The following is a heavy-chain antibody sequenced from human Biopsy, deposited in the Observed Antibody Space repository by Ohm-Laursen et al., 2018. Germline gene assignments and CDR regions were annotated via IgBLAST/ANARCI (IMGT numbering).Heavy chain of an antibody. CDR1: GGSINSYY. Sequence: SDTLSLTCTVSGGSINSYYWSWMRQPAGKGLEWIGRLFTSGTTNYSPSLNNRVTMSVDTSKNQFSLRLTSVTAADKAVYYCVRGGSGSFPFDYWGPGTLVTVSS. V-gene: IGHV4-4*07. CDR2: LFTSGTT. J-gene: IGHJ4*02. CDR3: VRGGSGSFPFDY. D-gene: IGHD3-10*01.